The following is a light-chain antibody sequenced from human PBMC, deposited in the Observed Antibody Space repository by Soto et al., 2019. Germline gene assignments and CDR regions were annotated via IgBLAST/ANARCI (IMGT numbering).Light chain of an antibody. CDR3: LQDYNYPRT. CDR1: QGIRND. J-gene: IGKJ1*01. V-gene: IGKV1-6*02. CDR2: AAT. Sequence: IQMTQSPSSLSASVGDRVTITCRASQGIRNDLGWYQQKPGEAPNLLIYAATSLRSGVPSRFSGSGSGTDVTLTISSLQPEDFATYDCLQDYNYPRTLGKGTKVEVK.